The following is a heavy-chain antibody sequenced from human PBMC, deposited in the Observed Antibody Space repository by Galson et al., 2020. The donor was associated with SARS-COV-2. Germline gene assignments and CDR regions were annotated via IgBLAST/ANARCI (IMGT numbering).Heavy chain of an antibody. D-gene: IGHD2-21*02. V-gene: IGHV4-34*01. CDR3: AREENFFLVLTATRMCYFDY. Sequence: SETLSLTCAVYGGYFSGYYWSWIRQPPGKGLEWIGEINSSGSTNYNPSLKSRVTISVNTSKNHFSLKLSSVTAADTAVYYCAREENFFLVLTATRMCYFDYWGRGTLATVSS. J-gene: IGHJ4*02. CDR1: GGYFSGYY. CDR2: INSSGST.